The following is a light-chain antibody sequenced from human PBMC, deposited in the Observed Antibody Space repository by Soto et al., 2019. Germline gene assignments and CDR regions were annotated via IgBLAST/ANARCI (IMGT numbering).Light chain of an antibody. CDR3: QQYNKWPLT. V-gene: IGKV3-15*01. CDR1: QSISRH. J-gene: IGKJ3*01. CDR2: DAS. Sequence: EIVMTQSPATLSVSPVEIATLSCRASQSISRHLAWYQQKPGQAPRLLIYDASARATGVPARFSGSGSGTEFTLTISSLQSEDFAVYYCQQYNKWPLTFGPGTKVDIK.